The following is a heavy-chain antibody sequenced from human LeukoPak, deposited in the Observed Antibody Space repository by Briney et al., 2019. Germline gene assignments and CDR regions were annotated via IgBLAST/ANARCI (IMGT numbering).Heavy chain of an antibody. J-gene: IGHJ2*01. V-gene: IGHV3-23*01. D-gene: IGHD2-8*02. Sequence: PGESLRLSCAASGFTFSDCAMTWVRQPPGKGLEWVSAIDKTGGTTYADSVKGRFTNSRDNSKNTLSLQMNSLSAEDTAVYYCAKDWMCGTSDPDWYFDFWGRGTLVTVSS. CDR3: AKDWMCGTSDPDWYFDF. CDR2: IDKTGGTT. CDR1: GFTFSDCA.